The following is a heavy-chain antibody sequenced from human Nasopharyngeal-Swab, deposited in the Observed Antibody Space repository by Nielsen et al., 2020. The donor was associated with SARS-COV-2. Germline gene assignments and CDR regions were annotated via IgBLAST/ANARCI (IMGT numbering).Heavy chain of an antibody. CDR3: TTTSHYCSGGSCYSGWLEP. Sequence: GESLKISCAASGFTFSNAWMSWVRQAPGKGLEWVGRIKSKTDGGTTDYAAPVKGRFTISRDDSKNTLYLQMNSLKTEDTAVYYCTTTSHYCSGGSCYSGWLEPWGQGTLVTVSS. CDR1: GFTFSNAW. V-gene: IGHV3-15*01. D-gene: IGHD2-15*01. J-gene: IGHJ5*02. CDR2: IKSKTDGGTT.